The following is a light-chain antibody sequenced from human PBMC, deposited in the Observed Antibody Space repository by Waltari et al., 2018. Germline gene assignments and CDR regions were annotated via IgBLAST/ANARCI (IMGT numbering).Light chain of an antibody. CDR3: QVFDSGSDQPWV. J-gene: IGLJ3*02. CDR1: DIGSKN. V-gene: IGLV3-21*04. CDR2: YDN. Sequence: SYVLTQPPSVSVAPGKTARIPCGGVDIGSKNVHWYQQKPGQAPVLVISYDNDRPSGIPERFSGSHSGNTAALTISWVEAGYEADYYCQVFDSGSDQPWVFGGGTRLTVL.